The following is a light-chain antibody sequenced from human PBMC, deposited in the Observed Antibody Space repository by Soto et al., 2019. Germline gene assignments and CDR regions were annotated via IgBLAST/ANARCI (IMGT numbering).Light chain of an antibody. V-gene: IGKV3-20*01. CDR1: QSVNNNY. CDR2: DPS. Sequence: EIVLKQSPATLSLSPGVRATLSCSASQSVNNNYLAWYQHKPGQPPTILIYDPSSRATGIPDRFSGSGSGTDFTLTSSRLEPEEFAVYYCQQYGSTPLTFGGGTKVDI. CDR3: QQYGSTPLT. J-gene: IGKJ4*01.